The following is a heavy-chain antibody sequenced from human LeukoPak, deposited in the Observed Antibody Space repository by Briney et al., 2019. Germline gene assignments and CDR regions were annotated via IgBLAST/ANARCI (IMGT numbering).Heavy chain of an antibody. Sequence: PSETLSLTCAVYGGSFSGYYWSWIRQPPGKGLEWIGEINHSGSTNYNPPLKSRVTISVDTSKNQFSLKLSSVTAADTAVYYCAVLGSSDYWGQGTLVTVSS. D-gene: IGHD2-8*02. V-gene: IGHV4-34*01. CDR3: AVLGSSDY. CDR2: INHSGST. CDR1: GGSFSGYY. J-gene: IGHJ4*02.